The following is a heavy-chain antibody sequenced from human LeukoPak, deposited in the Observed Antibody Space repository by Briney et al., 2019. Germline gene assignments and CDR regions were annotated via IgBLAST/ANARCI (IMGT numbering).Heavy chain of an antibody. CDR2: IIPIFGTA. Sequence: GASVKVSCKASGGTFSSYAISWVRQAPGQGLEWMGGIIPIFGTANYAQKFQGRVTITTDESTSTAYMELSSLRSEYTAVYYCARSGIAVYWFDPWGQGTLVTVSS. V-gene: IGHV1-69*05. CDR3: ARSGIAVYWFDP. D-gene: IGHD6-19*01. J-gene: IGHJ5*02. CDR1: GGTFSSYA.